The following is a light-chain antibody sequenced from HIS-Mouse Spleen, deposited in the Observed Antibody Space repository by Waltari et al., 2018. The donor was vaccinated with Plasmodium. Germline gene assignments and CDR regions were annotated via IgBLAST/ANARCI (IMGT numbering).Light chain of an antibody. Sequence: EIVLTQSPGTLSLSPGERATLSCRASQSVSSSYLAWYKQKPGPAPRVLIYGASSRATGIPDMVSGSGSGTDFTVTISRLEPEDVAVYYCQQYGSSGTFGQGSKVEIK. V-gene: IGKV3-20*01. CDR3: QQYGSSGT. CDR2: GAS. CDR1: QSVSSSY. J-gene: IGKJ1*01.